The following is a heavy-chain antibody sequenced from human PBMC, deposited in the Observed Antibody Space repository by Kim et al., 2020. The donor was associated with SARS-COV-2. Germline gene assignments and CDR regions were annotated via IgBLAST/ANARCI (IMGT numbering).Heavy chain of an antibody. V-gene: IGHV3-48*04. Sequence: YYADTVKGRSTSSRDNAQNSLYLQMNNLRAEDTAVYYCARATCVVGDCWGQGTLVTVSS. J-gene: IGHJ4*02. D-gene: IGHD2-2*01. CDR3: ARATCVVGDC.